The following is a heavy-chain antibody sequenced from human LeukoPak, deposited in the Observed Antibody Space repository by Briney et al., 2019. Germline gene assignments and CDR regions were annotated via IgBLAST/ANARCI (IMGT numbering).Heavy chain of an antibody. D-gene: IGHD7-27*01. CDR1: GYTFTSYD. CDR3: ARGATALGIMDAFDI. V-gene: IGHV1-8*03. Sequence: ASVKVSCKAPGYTFTSYDINWVRQATGQGLEWMGWMNPNSGNTGYAQKFQGRVTITRNTSISTAYMELSSLRSEDTAVYYCARGATALGIMDAFDIWGQGTMVTVSS. CDR2: MNPNSGNT. J-gene: IGHJ3*02.